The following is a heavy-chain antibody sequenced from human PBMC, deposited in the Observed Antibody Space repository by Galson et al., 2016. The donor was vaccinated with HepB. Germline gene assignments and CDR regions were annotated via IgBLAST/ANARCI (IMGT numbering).Heavy chain of an antibody. D-gene: IGHD6-13*01. CDR3: ASGRQQLDRYYHGMDV. J-gene: IGHJ6*02. CDR2: IIPIFGTA. CDR1: GGTFSTYT. V-gene: IGHV1-69*13. Sequence: SVKVSCKASGGTFSTYTFTWVRQAPRQGLEWVGGIIPIFGTAHYAQKFQGRVTITADESTSTAYMEMSGLRFEDTALYYCASGRQQLDRYYHGMDVWGRGTAGTVSS.